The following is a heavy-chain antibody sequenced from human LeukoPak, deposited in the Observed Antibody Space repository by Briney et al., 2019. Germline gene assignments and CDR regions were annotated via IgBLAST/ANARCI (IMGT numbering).Heavy chain of an antibody. D-gene: IGHD3-10*01. J-gene: IGHJ4*02. CDR1: GGSISSSSYY. CDR3: ARQEGSGDYFDY. V-gene: IGHV4-39*01. CDR2: IYYSGST. Sequence: PSETLSLTCTVSGGSISSSSYYWGWIRQPPGKGLEWIGSIYYSGSTYYNPSLKSRVTISVDTSKNQFSLKLSSVTAADTAVYYCARQEGSGDYFDYWGQGTLVTVSS.